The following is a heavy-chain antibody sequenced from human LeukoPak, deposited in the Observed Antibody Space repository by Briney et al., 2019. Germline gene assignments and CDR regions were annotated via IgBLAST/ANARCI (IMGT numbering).Heavy chain of an antibody. CDR2: ISSNRDDI. CDR3: AGNYDYYAKPPLPHDY. Sequence: GGSLRLSCAASGFTFSSYTMNWVRQAPGKGLEWVSSISSNRDDIYYSNSVKGRFTISRDNAKNSLYLQMNSLRAEDTAIYYCAGNYDYYAKPPLPHDYWGEGTLVTVSS. V-gene: IGHV3-21*01. J-gene: IGHJ4*02. CDR1: GFTFSSYT. D-gene: IGHD3-16*01.